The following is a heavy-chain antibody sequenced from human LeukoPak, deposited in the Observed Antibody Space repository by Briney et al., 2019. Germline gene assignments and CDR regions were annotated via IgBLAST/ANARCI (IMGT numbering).Heavy chain of an antibody. CDR2: ISGSGGST. J-gene: IGHJ4*02. V-gene: IGHV3-23*01. CDR1: GFTFSKYA. D-gene: IGHD6-13*01. CDR3: TKSGIAAAGSLVYFDY. Sequence: GGSLRLSCEASGFTFSKYAMSWVRQAPGKGLEWVSTISGSGGSTYYADSAKGRFTISRDNSKNTLYLQMNSLRAEDTAVYYCTKSGIAAAGSLVYFDYWGQGTLVTASS.